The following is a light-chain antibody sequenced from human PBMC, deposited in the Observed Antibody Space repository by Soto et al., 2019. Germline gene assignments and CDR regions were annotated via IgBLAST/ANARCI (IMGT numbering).Light chain of an antibody. CDR3: QQYDNFPT. J-gene: IGKJ5*01. V-gene: IGKV1-33*01. CDR2: DAS. CDR1: QDINNY. Sequence: DIQMTQSPSSLSAPVGDRVTITCQASQDINNYLNWYQQKPGKAPKLLIYDASNLETGVPSRFSGSGSGTDFTFTISSLQPEDIATYYCQQYDNFPTFGQGTRLETK.